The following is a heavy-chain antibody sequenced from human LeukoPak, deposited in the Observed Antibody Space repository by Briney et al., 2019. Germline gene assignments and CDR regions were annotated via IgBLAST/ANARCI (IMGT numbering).Heavy chain of an antibody. CDR3: ARVPSSGYYPLVDY. Sequence: ASVKVSCKASGYTFNRHSIIWVRQAPGQGLEWMGWINPNSGGTNYAQKFQGRVTMTRDTSISTAYMELSRLRSDDTAVYYCARVPSSGYYPLVDYWGQGTLVTVSS. J-gene: IGHJ4*02. CDR2: INPNSGGT. CDR1: GYTFNRHS. V-gene: IGHV1-2*02. D-gene: IGHD3-22*01.